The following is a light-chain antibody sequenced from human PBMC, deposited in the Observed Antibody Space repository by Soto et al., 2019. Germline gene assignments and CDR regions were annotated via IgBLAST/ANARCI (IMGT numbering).Light chain of an antibody. CDR2: DVS. CDR1: SSDVDDYNY. Sequence: QSALTQPRSVSGSPGQSVTISCTGTSSDVDDYNYVSWFQQHPGKAPKLMIYDVSERPSGVPDRFSGSKSGNTASLTISGLQAEDLSYYYCSPYTCTSSAVFGGGPQPTVL. CDR3: SPYTCTSSAV. J-gene: IGLJ2*01. V-gene: IGLV2-11*01.